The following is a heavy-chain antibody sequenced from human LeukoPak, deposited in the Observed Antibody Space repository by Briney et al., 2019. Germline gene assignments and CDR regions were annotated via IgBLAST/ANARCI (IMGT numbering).Heavy chain of an antibody. CDR1: GFTFSAYA. D-gene: IGHD3-16*01. V-gene: IGHV3-15*01. CDR3: TTEFWGSSNY. J-gene: IGHJ4*02. CDR2: ISTKAYGDAA. Sequence: GGSLRLSCEASGFTFSAYAMTWVRQAPGKGLEWVGRISTKAYGDAAEYAAPVKGRFTISRDDSKTTLYLQMISLQIEDTGVYYCTTEFWGSSNYWGQGTLVTVSS.